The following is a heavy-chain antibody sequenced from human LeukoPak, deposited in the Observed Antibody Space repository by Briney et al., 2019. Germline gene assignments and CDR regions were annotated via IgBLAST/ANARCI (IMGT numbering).Heavy chain of an antibody. J-gene: IGHJ4*02. CDR1: GGSISSYY. CDR2: IYHSGST. D-gene: IGHD6-13*01. V-gene: IGHV4-59*12. Sequence: KPSETLSLTCTVSGGSISSYYWSWIRQPPGKGLEWIGYIYHSGSTYYNPSLKSRVTISVDRSKNQFSLKLSSVTAADTAVYYCARTDGLYSSNWYYFDYWGQGALLTVPS. CDR3: ARTDGLYSSNWYYFDY.